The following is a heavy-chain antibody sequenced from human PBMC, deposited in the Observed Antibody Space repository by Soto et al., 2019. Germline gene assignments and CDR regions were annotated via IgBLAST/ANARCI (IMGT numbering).Heavy chain of an antibody. D-gene: IGHD3-16*01. CDR3: ARDPLITFRAFDI. J-gene: IGHJ3*02. Sequence: QVQLVQSGAEVKKPGSSVKVSCKASGDTFISYTISWVRQAPGQGLEWIGGIIPIFGTANYAQKFQGRVTITADESTSTAYMELSSLRSEDTAVYYCARDPLITFRAFDIWGQGTMVTVSS. CDR1: GDTFISYT. V-gene: IGHV1-69*12. CDR2: IIPIFGTA.